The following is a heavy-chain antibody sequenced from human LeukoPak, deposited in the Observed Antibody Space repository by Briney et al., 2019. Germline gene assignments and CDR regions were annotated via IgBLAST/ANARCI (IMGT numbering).Heavy chain of an antibody. CDR3: ARGQDGNHFFDY. CDR2: INWSGASR. CDR1: GFTFGNFD. Sequence: GGSLRLSWAASGFTFGNFDMTWVRQTPGKGLEWIPAINWSGASRGCADSVKGRFTVSRDNARNSLFLEMNSLRVEDTAVYYCARGQDGNHFFDYWGQGTLVSVSS. V-gene: IGHV3-20*04. J-gene: IGHJ4*02. D-gene: IGHD3-3*02.